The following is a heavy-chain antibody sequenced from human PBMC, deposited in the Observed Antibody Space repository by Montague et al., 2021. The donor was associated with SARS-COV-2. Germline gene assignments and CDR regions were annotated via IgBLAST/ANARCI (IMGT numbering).Heavy chain of an antibody. D-gene: IGHD6-19*01. V-gene: IGHV4-39*01. J-gene: IGHJ4*02. CDR1: GNSLSNSRYF. CDR2: FYFGGKF. CDR3: ARHSGGSEVAGLDY. Sequence: SETLSLTCSVSGNSLSNSRYFWGWIRQPPRKGLEWIGSFYFGGKFFYNSSLESRVTISVDTSKNQFSLQLSSVTASDTAVSYCARHSGGSEVAGLDYWGQGILATVSS.